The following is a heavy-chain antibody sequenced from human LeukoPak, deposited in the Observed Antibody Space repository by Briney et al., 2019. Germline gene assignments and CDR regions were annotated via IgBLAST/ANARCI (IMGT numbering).Heavy chain of an antibody. Sequence: ALVKVSCKASGYTFTSYYMHWVRQAPGQGLEWMGIINPSGGSTSYAQKFQGRVTITADESTSTAYMELSSLRSEDTAVYYCARVPAAISHWFDPWGQGTLVTVSS. V-gene: IGHV1-46*01. D-gene: IGHD2-2*01. J-gene: IGHJ5*02. CDR1: GYTFTSYY. CDR3: ARVPAAISHWFDP. CDR2: INPSGGST.